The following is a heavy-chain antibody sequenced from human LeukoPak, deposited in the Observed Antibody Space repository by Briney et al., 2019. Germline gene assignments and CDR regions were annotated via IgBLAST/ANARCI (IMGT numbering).Heavy chain of an antibody. CDR2: ISGSTGST. J-gene: IGHJ3*02. Sequence: GGSLRLSCAASGFTFSSYAMSWCRQDPGEGLEWVSSISGSTGSTYYADSVKGRLTISRDNSRNTMYLQMNSLRAEDTAVYYCAKDRDSGYDYDAFDIWGQGTMVTVSS. CDR3: AKDRDSGYDYDAFDI. D-gene: IGHD5-12*01. V-gene: IGHV3-23*01. CDR1: GFTFSSYA.